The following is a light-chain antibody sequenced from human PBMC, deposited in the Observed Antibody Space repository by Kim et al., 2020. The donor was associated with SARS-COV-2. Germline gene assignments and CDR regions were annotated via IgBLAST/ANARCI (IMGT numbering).Light chain of an antibody. J-gene: IGKJ2*01. V-gene: IGKV4-1*01. Sequence: DIVMTQSPDSLTVSLGERATINCKSSQNLLYSSNNRNYLTWYQQKPGQPPKLLIYWASTRESGVPDRFGGSGSGTDFTLTISSLQAEDVAVYYCQQYYSIPYTCGQGTKLEI. CDR1: QNLLYSSNNRNY. CDR3: QQYYSIPYT. CDR2: WAS.